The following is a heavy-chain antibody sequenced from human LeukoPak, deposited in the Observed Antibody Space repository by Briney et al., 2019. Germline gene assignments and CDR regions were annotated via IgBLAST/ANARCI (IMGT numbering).Heavy chain of an antibody. Sequence: GGSLRLSCAASGFTFSSYGMHWVRQAPGKGLEWVAVISYDGSNKYYADSVKGRFTISRDNSKNTLYLQMNSLRAEDTAVYYCAKDLLFGRVGAPEMYYYGMDVWGQGTTVTVSS. D-gene: IGHD1-26*01. CDR1: GFTFSSYG. CDR3: AKDLLFGRVGAPEMYYYGMDV. CDR2: ISYDGSNK. J-gene: IGHJ6*02. V-gene: IGHV3-30*18.